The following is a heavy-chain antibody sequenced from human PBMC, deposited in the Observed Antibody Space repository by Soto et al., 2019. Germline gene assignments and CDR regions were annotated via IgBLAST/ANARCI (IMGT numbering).Heavy chain of an antibody. Sequence: QVQLVQSGAEVKKPGSSVKVSCKASGGTFGTYDISWVRQAPGQGLEWMGGIIPLFGTANYAQKSQGRVTITADKSTTTAYMELSRLRSEDSAIYYCPRRHFYYGMDVWGQGTTVTVSS. CDR3: PRRHFYYGMDV. CDR2: IIPLFGTA. CDR1: GGTFGTYD. V-gene: IGHV1-69*06. J-gene: IGHJ6*02.